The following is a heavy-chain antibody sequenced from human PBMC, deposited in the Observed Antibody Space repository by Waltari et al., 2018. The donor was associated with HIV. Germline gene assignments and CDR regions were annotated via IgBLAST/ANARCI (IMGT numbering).Heavy chain of an antibody. V-gene: IGHV5-51*03. D-gene: IGHD6-6*01. CDR3: AGGWAAVRYHYGIDV. Sequence: EVQLVQSGAEVKKPGESLKISCKGSGYTFTSYWIAWVRQMPGKGLEWVGNIYPCDSATRIRPALPGQVTISADRSIIPAFLQWGSLKASDPAMYYWAGGWAAVRYHYGIDVWGQGTTVTVSS. CDR2: IYPCDSAT. CDR1: GYTFTSYW. J-gene: IGHJ6*02.